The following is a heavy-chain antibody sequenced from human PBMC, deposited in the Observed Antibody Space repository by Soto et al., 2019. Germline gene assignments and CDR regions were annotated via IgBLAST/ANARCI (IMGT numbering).Heavy chain of an antibody. J-gene: IGHJ4*02. CDR3: AKNPGYYYDSTGYHFDY. CDR1: EFTFSNYA. D-gene: IGHD3-22*01. V-gene: IGHV3-23*01. Sequence: EVQLLESGGGLVQPGGSLRLSCAASEFTFSNYAMSWVRQAPGKGLEWVSAISYGGGTTYYADSVKGRFTISRDNSXNXIYLQMNSLRAEYTAVYYCAKNPGYYYDSTGYHFDYWGQGTLVTVSS. CDR2: ISYGGGTT.